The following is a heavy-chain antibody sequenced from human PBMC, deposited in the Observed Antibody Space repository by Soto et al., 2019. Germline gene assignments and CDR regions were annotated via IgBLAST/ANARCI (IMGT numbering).Heavy chain of an antibody. J-gene: IGHJ4*02. V-gene: IGHV3-48*01. D-gene: IGHD5-18*01. Sequence: EVQLLESGGGLVQPWGSLRLSCAASGFTFSSYSMNWLRQATGKGLERVSVTGRFTISRDNAKNSLYLQMNSLRAEDTAGYYCVIDYSSYGPFDYWGQGTLGTVSS. CDR3: VIDYSSYGPFDY. CDR1: GFTFSSYS.